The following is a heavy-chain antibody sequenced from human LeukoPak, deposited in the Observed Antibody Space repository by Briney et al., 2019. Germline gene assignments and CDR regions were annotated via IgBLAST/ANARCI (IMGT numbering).Heavy chain of an antibody. CDR2: ISAYNGNT. D-gene: IGHD3-16*01. CDR1: GYTFTSYG. CDR3: ARDMGELWYPQDYYYYMDV. J-gene: IGHJ6*03. Sequence: GASVKLSCKASGYTFTSYGISWVRQAPGQGLEWRGWISAYNGNTNYAQKLQGRVTMTTDTSTSTAYMELRSLRSDDTAVYYCARDMGELWYPQDYYYYMDVWGKGTTVTVSS. V-gene: IGHV1-18*01.